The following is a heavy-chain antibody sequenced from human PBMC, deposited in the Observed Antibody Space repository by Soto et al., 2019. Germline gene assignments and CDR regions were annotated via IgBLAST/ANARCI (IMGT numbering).Heavy chain of an antibody. CDR1: GGSISNHY. Sequence: QVQLQESGPGLMKPSETLSLTCSVSGGSISNHYWSWIRQPPGKGLEWIGYIYYNGNTNYNPSLKSRVTRSVDTSRNQISLKLTTVTAADTAVYYCTRANWYSEYWGQGTLVTVSS. D-gene: IGHD7-27*01. CDR3: TRANWYSEY. CDR2: IYYNGNT. J-gene: IGHJ4*02. V-gene: IGHV4-59*11.